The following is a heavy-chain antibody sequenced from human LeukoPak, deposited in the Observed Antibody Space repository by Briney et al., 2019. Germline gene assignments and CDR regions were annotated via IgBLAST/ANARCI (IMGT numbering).Heavy chain of an antibody. D-gene: IGHD3-10*01. CDR1: GYTFTGYY. Sequence: VSVKVSCKASGYTFTGYYMHWVRQAPGQGLEWMGWINPNSGGTNYAQKFQGRVTMTRDTSISTAYMELSRLRSDDTAVYYCARARRGGSGAIDYWGQGTLVTVSS. J-gene: IGHJ4*02. CDR3: ARARRGGSGAIDY. V-gene: IGHV1-2*02. CDR2: INPNSGGT.